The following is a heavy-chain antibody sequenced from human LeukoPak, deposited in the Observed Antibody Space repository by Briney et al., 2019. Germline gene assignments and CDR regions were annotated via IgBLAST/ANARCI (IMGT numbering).Heavy chain of an antibody. D-gene: IGHD5-18*01. CDR3: ARAFCASGRQRSFDL. CDR1: GFTVSSSY. Sequence: GGSLRLSCAASGFTVSSSYMNWVRQAPGKGLEWVSVIFSGGGTNYADSVKGRFTISRDNSKNTVYLQMNSLRAEDTAIYYCARAFCASGRQRSFDLWGQGTMVTVSS. J-gene: IGHJ3*01. V-gene: IGHV3-53*01. CDR2: IFSGGGT.